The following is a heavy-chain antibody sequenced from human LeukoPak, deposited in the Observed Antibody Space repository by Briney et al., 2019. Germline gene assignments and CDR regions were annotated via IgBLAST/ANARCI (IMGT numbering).Heavy chain of an antibody. Sequence: GGSLRLSXAASGFTFSSYSMNWVRQAPGKGLEWVSYISSSSSSIYYADSVKGRFTISRDNAKNALYMQMNSLRAEDTAVYYCARADFWSGYYMDYWGQGTLVTVSS. CDR1: GFTFSSYS. D-gene: IGHD3-3*01. CDR3: ARADFWSGYYMDY. J-gene: IGHJ4*02. V-gene: IGHV3-48*01. CDR2: ISSSSSSI.